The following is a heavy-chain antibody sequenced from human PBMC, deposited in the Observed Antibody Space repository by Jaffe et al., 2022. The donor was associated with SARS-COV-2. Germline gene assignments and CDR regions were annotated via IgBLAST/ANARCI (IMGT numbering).Heavy chain of an antibody. CDR3: AKRGVVVRPAVTGELDY. CDR2: IDGSGRYT. D-gene: IGHD2-2*01. J-gene: IGHJ4*02. V-gene: IGHV3-23*01. Sequence: EVQLLESGGGLVQPGGSLRLSCAASGFTFSSYGLSWVRQAPGKGLEWVSTIDGSGRYTFYTDSVKGRFTISRDNSENTLSLQMSSLRAEDTAVYYCAKRGVVVRPAVTGELDYWGQGTLVTVSS. CDR1: GFTFSSYG.